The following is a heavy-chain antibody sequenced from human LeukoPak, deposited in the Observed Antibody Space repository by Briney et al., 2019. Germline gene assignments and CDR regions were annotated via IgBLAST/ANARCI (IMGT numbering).Heavy chain of an antibody. CDR1: GGTFSSYA. Sequence: SVKVSCKASGGTFSSYAISWVRQAPGQGLEWMGRIIPIFGTANYAQKFRGRVTITADESTSTAYMELSSLRFEDTAVYCCARDNIAAAAEYWGQGTLVTVSS. D-gene: IGHD6-13*01. V-gene: IGHV1-69*15. J-gene: IGHJ4*02. CDR3: ARDNIAAAAEY. CDR2: IIPIFGTA.